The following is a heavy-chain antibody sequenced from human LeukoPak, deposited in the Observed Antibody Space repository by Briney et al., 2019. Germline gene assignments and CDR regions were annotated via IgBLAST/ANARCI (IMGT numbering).Heavy chain of an antibody. Sequence: PSETPSLTCAVSGGSSRSGDYFWSWIRQPPGKGLEWIGHIHYSGNTYYNPSLKSRVSISVDTSKNQFSLKLSSVTAADTAVYYCARENNDYGGKKAFDYWGQGTLVTVCS. CDR2: IHYSGNT. CDR3: ARENNDYGGKKAFDY. D-gene: IGHD4-23*01. CDR1: GGSSRSGDYF. J-gene: IGHJ4*02. V-gene: IGHV4-30-4*01.